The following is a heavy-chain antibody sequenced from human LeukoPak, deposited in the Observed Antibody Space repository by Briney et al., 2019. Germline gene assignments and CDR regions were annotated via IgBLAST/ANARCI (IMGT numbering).Heavy chain of an antibody. CDR3: ARDLSHYYYGMDV. CDR2: IYYSGST. V-gene: IGHV4-61*01. CDR1: GGSVSSGSYY. J-gene: IGHJ6*02. Sequence: KSSETLSLTCTVSGGSVSSGSYYWSWIRQPPGKGLEWIGYIYYSGSTNYNPSLKSRVTISVDTSKNQFSLKLSSVTAADTAVYYCARDLSHYYYGMDVWGQGTTVTVSS.